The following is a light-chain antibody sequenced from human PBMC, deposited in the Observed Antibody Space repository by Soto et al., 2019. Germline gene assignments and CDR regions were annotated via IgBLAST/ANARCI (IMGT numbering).Light chain of an antibody. V-gene: IGKV1-33*01. CDR3: LQFDRFPRV. CDR2: GAS. CDR1: HDIFTY. J-gene: IGKJ3*01. Sequence: DIQMTQSPSSLSASVGDRVTITCQASHDIFTYLNWFQQRPGKVPKLLIHGASKLETGVPARFSGSGSGTHCYLNITGLQPEDVATYYCLQFDRFPRVFGPGTTVDL.